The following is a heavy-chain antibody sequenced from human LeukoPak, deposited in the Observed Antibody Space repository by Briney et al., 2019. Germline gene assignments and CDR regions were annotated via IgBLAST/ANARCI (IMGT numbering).Heavy chain of an antibody. CDR3: ANGNSFDS. D-gene: IGHD1/OR15-1a*01. CDR2: IHPDGSRI. J-gene: IGHJ4*02. CDR1: GFTFSNSW. V-gene: IGHV3-7*03. Sequence: PGGSLRLSCRASGFTFSNSWMSWVRQAPGKRLECVGNIHPDGSRIFYGASVTGRFTISRDNSDNSLFLQMNSLRAEDTAVYYCANGNSFDSWGQGTLVTVSS.